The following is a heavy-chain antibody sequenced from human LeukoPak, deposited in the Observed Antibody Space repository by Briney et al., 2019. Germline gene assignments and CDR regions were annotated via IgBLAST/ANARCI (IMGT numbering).Heavy chain of an antibody. Sequence: ASVKVSCKASGGTFSSYAISWVRQAPGQGLEWMGGIIPIFGTANYAQKFQGRVTITADESTSTAYMELSSLRSEDTAVYYCARRRSGSSGPPSDHWGQGTLVTVSS. CDR2: IIPIFGTA. J-gene: IGHJ4*02. CDR1: GGTFSSYA. CDR3: ARRRSGSSGPPSDH. V-gene: IGHV1-69*13. D-gene: IGHD6-6*01.